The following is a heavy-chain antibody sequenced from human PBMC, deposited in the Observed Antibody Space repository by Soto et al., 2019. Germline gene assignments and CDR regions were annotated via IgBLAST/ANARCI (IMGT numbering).Heavy chain of an antibody. D-gene: IGHD3-22*01. Sequence: SVKVSCKASGGTFSSYAISWVRQAPGQGLEWMGGIIPIFGTANYAQKFQGRVTITADKSTSTAYMELSSLRSEDTAVYYCASRPRWYDSSGYSGSDGAFDIWGQGTMVTVSS. V-gene: IGHV1-69*06. CDR1: GGTFSSYA. J-gene: IGHJ3*02. CDR3: ASRPRWYDSSGYSGSDGAFDI. CDR2: IIPIFGTA.